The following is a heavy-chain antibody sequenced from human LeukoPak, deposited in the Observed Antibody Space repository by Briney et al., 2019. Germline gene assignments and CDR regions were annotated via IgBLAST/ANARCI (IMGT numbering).Heavy chain of an antibody. CDR3: ARDSANDYGDYVEGDY. D-gene: IGHD4-17*01. CDR2: ISGSGDST. J-gene: IGHJ4*02. Sequence: PGGSLRLSCAASGFTFSSYAMSWVRQAPGKGLEWVSAISGSGDSTYYADSVKGRFTISRDNSKNTLYLQMNSLRAEDTAVYYCARDSANDYGDYVEGDYWGQGTLVTVSS. V-gene: IGHV3-23*01. CDR1: GFTFSSYA.